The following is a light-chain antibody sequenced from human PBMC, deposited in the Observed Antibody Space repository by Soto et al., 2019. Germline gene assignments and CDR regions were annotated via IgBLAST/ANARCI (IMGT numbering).Light chain of an antibody. J-gene: IGLJ3*02. V-gene: IGLV4-69*01. Sequence: QPVLTQSPSASASLGASVKVTCTLSSGHSSYAIAWHQQQPEKGPRYLMKLNSDGTHNKGDGIPDRFSGSTSGAERYLTISSLQPEDEADYYCQTWGTGIRVFGGGTKLTVL. CDR2: LNSDGTH. CDR1: SGHSSYA. CDR3: QTWGTGIRV.